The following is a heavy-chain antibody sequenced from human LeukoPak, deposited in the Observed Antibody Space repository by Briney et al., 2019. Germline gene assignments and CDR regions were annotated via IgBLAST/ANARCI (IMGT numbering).Heavy chain of an antibody. CDR2: IYSGGNT. J-gene: IGHJ4*02. V-gene: IGHV3-66*01. CDR3: ARMRNIPAASRAGNFDY. Sequence: GGSLRLSCAASGFTVSGNYMNWVRQAPGKGLEWVSVIYSGGNTDYIDSVKGRFTISRDNSKNTLYLQMNSLRAEDTAVYYCARMRNIPAASRAGNFDYWGQGTLVTVSS. CDR1: GFTVSGNY. D-gene: IGHD6-13*01.